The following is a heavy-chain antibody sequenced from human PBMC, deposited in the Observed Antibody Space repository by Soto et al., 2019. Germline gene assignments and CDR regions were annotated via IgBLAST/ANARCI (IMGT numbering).Heavy chain of an antibody. CDR2: ISGSGGST. D-gene: IGHD6-19*01. V-gene: IGHV3-23*01. J-gene: IGHJ4*02. CDR3: AEARVSSGWYSWFDY. Sequence: GGSLRLSCAASGFTFSSYAMSWVRQAPGKGLEWVSAISGSGGSTYYADSVKGRFTISRDNSKNTLYLQMNSLRAEDTAVYYCAEARVSSGWYSWFDYWGQGTLVTVSS. CDR1: GFTFSSYA.